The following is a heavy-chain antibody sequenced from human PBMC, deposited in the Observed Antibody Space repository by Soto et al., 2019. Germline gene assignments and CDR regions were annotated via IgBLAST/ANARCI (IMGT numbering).Heavy chain of an antibody. J-gene: IGHJ5*02. CDR1: GGTFSSYA. Sequence: SVKVSGKASGGTFSSYAISWVRQAPGQGLEWMGGIIPIFGTANYAQKFQGRVTITADESTSTAYMELSSLRSEDTAVYYCARERPGIAAAGGYNWFDPWGQGTLVTVSS. CDR2: IIPIFGTA. D-gene: IGHD6-13*01. CDR3: ARERPGIAAAGGYNWFDP. V-gene: IGHV1-69*13.